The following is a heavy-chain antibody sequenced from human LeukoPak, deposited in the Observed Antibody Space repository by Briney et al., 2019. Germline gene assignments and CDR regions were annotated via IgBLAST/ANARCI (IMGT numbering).Heavy chain of an antibody. CDR3: ARGPSGWGSLDS. J-gene: IGHJ4*02. CDR1: GFTFSSHA. Sequence: GGSLRLSCAASGFTFSSHALSWVRQAPGKGLEWVSSLSGSGYNTYYADSVKGRFTISRDNAKNTLYLQVKSLRAEDTAVDYCARGPSGWGSLDSWGQGTLVTVSS. V-gene: IGHV3-23*01. CDR2: LSGSGYNT. D-gene: IGHD7-27*01.